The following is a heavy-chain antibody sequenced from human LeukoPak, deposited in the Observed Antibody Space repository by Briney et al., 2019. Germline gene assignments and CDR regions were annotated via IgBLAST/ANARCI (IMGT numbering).Heavy chain of an antibody. CDR1: GFTFDDYT. CDR3: ARRLRGVAVDY. Sequence: GGSLRLSCAASGFTFDDYTMHWVRQAPGKGLEWVSLISWDGGSTYYADSVKGRFTISRDNSKNTLYLQMNSLRAEDTAVYYCARRLRGVAVDYWGQGTLVTVSS. D-gene: IGHD3-10*01. V-gene: IGHV3-43*01. CDR2: ISWDGGST. J-gene: IGHJ4*02.